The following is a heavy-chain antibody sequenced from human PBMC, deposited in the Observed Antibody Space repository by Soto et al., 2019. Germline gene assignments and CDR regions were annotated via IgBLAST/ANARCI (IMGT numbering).Heavy chain of an antibody. D-gene: IGHD1-26*01. V-gene: IGHV3-30-3*01. CDR3: ARDGYSGRSDGFDI. CDR1: GFTFSAYT. J-gene: IGHJ3*02. CDR2: ISYDGNNE. Sequence: QVQLVESGGGVVQPGRSLRLSCAASGFTFSAYTMHWVRQPPGKGLEWVAVISYDGNNERYTDPVKGRFTVSRDNSTSTLYLQMNSLKSEDTAVYYCARDGYSGRSDGFDIWGQGKMVTVSS.